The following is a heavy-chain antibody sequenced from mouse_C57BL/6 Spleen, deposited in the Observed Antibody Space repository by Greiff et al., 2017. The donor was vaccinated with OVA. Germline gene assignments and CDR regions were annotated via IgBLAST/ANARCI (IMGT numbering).Heavy chain of an antibody. CDR3: ARGWLLQGAFDY. D-gene: IGHD2-3*01. CDR2: IYPRDGST. J-gene: IGHJ2*01. V-gene: IGHV1-85*01. CDR1: GYTFPSYD. Sequence: VKLMESGPELVKPGASVKLSCKASGYTFPSYDINWVKQRPGQGLEWIGLIYPRDGSTKYNEKFKGKATLTVDTSSSTAYMELHSLTSEDSAVYFCARGWLLQGAFDYWGQGTTLTVSS.